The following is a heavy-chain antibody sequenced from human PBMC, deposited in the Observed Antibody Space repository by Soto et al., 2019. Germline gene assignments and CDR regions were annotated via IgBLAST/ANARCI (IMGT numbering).Heavy chain of an antibody. CDR3: ARQSVGPYGSGSYFDY. J-gene: IGHJ4*02. D-gene: IGHD3-10*01. Sequence: TLSLTCTVSGGSISSYYWSWIRQPPGKGLEWIGYIYYSGSTNYNPSLKSRVTISVDTSKNQFSLKLSSVTAADTAVYYCARQSVGPYGSGSYFDYWGQGTLVTV. CDR1: GGSISSYY. CDR2: IYYSGST. V-gene: IGHV4-59*08.